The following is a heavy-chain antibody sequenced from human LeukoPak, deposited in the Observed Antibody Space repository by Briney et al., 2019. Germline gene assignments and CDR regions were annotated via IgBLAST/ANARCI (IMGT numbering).Heavy chain of an antibody. Sequence: SETLSLTCAVYGGSFSGYYWSWIRQPPGKGLEWIGEINHSGSTNYNRSLKSRVTISVATSKNQFSLKLSSVTAADTAVYYCARGGRYYDSSGPPTLDYWGQGTLVTVSS. CDR3: ARGGRYYDSSGPPTLDY. D-gene: IGHD3-22*01. CDR2: INHSGST. J-gene: IGHJ4*02. CDR1: GGSFSGYY. V-gene: IGHV4-34*01.